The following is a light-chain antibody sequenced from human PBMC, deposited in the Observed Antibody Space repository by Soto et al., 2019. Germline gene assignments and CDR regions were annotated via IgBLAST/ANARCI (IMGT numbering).Light chain of an antibody. CDR3: QQHNNWPPIP. CDR2: GAS. CDR1: QTVNNN. J-gene: IGKJ5*01. Sequence: VMTQAPATLSVSPGEGATLSCRASQTVNNNVAWYQLTDGQGPRILIYGASTRATDIPARFSGSGSGTAFTPPIRSLQSDDFAAYYCQQHNNWPPIPFGQGTRRAN. V-gene: IGKV3-15*01.